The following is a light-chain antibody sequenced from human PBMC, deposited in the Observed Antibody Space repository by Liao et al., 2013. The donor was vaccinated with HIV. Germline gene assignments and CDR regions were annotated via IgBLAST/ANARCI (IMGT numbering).Light chain of an antibody. CDR2: YDS. CDR1: NIGSKS. V-gene: IGLV3-21*01. J-gene: IGLJ1*01. Sequence: SYELTQPPSVSVAPGKTARITCGENNIGSKSVHWYQQKPGQAPVLVIYYDSDRPSGIPERFSGSNSGNTATLTISGTQAMDEADYYCQAWDSSTGVFGTGTKVTVL. CDR3: QAWDSSTGV.